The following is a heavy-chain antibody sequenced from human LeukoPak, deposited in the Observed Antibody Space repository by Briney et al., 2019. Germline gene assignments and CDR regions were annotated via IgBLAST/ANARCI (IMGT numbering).Heavy chain of an antibody. CDR3: ARVGRRMDGAFDI. CDR1: GYTFTGYY. J-gene: IGHJ3*02. D-gene: IGHD2-2*03. CDR2: INPNSGGT. V-gene: IGHV1-2*02. Sequence: GASVKVSCKASGYTFTGYYMHWVRQAPGQGLEWMGWINPNSGGTNYAQKFQGRVAMTRDTSISTAYMELSRLRSDDTAVYYCARVGRRMDGAFDIWGQGTMVTVSS.